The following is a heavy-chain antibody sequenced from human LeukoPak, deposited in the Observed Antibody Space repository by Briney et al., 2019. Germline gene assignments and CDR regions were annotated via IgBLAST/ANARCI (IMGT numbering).Heavy chain of an antibody. V-gene: IGHV1-2*02. CDR3: AREAMATGPIDY. D-gene: IGHD5-18*01. J-gene: IGHJ4*02. CDR2: INPNSGGT. CDR1: GYTFTGYY. Sequence: ASVKVSCKASGYTFTGYYMHWVRQAPGQGLEWMGWINPNSGGTNYAQKFQGRVTMTRDTSISTAYMELSRLRSDDTAVYYCAREAMATGPIDYWGQGTLVTVSS.